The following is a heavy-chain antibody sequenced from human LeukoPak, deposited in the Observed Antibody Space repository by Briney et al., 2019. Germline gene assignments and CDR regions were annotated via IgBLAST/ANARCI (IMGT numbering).Heavy chain of an antibody. Sequence: GGSLRLSCAASGFTFDDYTMHWVRQAPGKGLEWVSLISWDGGSTYYADSVKGRFTISRGNAKNSLYLQMNSLRAEDMALYYCAKGFYKYSSAAFDIWGQGTMVTVSS. J-gene: IGHJ3*02. CDR1: GFTFDDYT. V-gene: IGHV3-43*01. CDR2: ISWDGGST. D-gene: IGHD6-19*01. CDR3: AKGFYKYSSAAFDI.